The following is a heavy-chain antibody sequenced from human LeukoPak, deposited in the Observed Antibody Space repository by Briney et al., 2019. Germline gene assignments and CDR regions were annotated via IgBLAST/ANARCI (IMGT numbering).Heavy chain of an antibody. CDR3: ASSHCGGDCFSSVAFDF. CDR2: VYHSGAT. V-gene: IGHV4-59*04. J-gene: IGHJ3*01. CDR1: GGSISSYY. Sequence: SETLSLTCTVSGGSISSYYWSWIRQPPGKGLEWIGYVYHSGATYYNPSLKSRISIPMVRSKNQFSLRLRSVTAADTAVYFCASSHCGGDCFSSVAFDFWGHGTMVTVSS. D-gene: IGHD2-21*02.